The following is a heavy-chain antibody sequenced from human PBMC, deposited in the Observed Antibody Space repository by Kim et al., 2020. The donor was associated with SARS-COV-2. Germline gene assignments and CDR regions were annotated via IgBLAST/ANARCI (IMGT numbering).Heavy chain of an antibody. Sequence: ASVKVSCKASGYTFTSYDINWVRQATGQGLEWMGWMNPNSGNTGYAQKFQGRVTMTRNTSISTAYMELSSLRSEDTAVYYCATAVVTHRRDYYYGMDVWGQGTTVTVSS. CDR1: GYTFTSYD. CDR2: MNPNSGNT. V-gene: IGHV1-8*01. J-gene: IGHJ6*02. D-gene: IGHD2-21*02. CDR3: ATAVVTHRRDYYYGMDV.